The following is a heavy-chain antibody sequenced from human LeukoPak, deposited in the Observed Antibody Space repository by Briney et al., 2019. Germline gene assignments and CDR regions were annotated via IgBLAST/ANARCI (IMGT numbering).Heavy chain of an antibody. Sequence: ASVKVSCEASGGTFSSYAISWVRQAPGQGLEWMGGVIPIFGTANYAQKFQGRVTITADKSTSTAYMELSSLRSEDTAVYYCARVEGGYSYGSFGYWGQGTLVTVSS. V-gene: IGHV1-69*06. J-gene: IGHJ4*02. D-gene: IGHD5-18*01. CDR2: VIPIFGTA. CDR3: ARVEGGYSYGSFGY. CDR1: GGTFSSYA.